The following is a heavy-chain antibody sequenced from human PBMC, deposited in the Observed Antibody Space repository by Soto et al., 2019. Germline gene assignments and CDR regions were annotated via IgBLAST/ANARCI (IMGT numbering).Heavy chain of an antibody. V-gene: IGHV3-30-3*01. CDR1: GFTFSSYA. J-gene: IGHJ4*02. Sequence: QVQLVESGGGVVQPGRSLRLSCAASGFTFSSYAMHWVRQAPGKGLEWVAVISYDGSNKYYADSVKGRFTISRDNSKNTLYLQMSSLRAEDTAVYYCARDRYYDSSGVCDYWGQGTLVTVSS. CDR3: ARDRYYDSSGVCDY. D-gene: IGHD3-22*01. CDR2: ISYDGSNK.